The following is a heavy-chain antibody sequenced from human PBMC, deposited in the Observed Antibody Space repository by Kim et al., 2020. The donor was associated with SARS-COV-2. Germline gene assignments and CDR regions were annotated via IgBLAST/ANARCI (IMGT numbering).Heavy chain of an antibody. Sequence: ASVKVSCKASGYTFTSYYVHWVRQAPGQGLEWMGIINPSGGSTSYAQKFQGRVTMTRDTSTSTVYMELSSLRSEDTAVYYCARGGTSGWYYYYYGMDVWGQGTTVTVSS. CDR3: ARGGTSGWYYYYYGMDV. CDR1: GYTFTSYY. CDR2: INPSGGST. J-gene: IGHJ6*02. V-gene: IGHV1-46*01. D-gene: IGHD6-19*01.